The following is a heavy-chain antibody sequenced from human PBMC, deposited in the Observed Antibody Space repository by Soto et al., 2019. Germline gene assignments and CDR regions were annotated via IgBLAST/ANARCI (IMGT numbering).Heavy chain of an antibody. D-gene: IGHD3-10*01. Sequence: GASVKVSCKASGYTFTGYYMHWVRQAPGQGLEWKGWINPNSGGTNYAQKFQGWVTMTRDTSISTAYMELSRLRSDDTAVYYCARDSYYGSGSYPVYYYYYMDVWGKGTTVTVSS. J-gene: IGHJ6*03. CDR1: GYTFTGYY. CDR2: INPNSGGT. V-gene: IGHV1-2*04. CDR3: ARDSYYGSGSYPVYYYYYMDV.